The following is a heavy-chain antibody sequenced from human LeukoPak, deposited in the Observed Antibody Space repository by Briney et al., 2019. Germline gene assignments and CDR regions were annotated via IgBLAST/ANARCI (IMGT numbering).Heavy chain of an antibody. Sequence: GGSLRLSCAASGFTVSSNYMSWVRQAPGKGLEWVSVIYSGGSTYYADSVKGRFTISRDNSKNTLNLQMNSLRAEDTAVYYCARVYYGSGSLYYYYYYMDVWGKGTTVTISS. CDR3: ARVYYGSGSLYYYYYYMDV. D-gene: IGHD3-10*01. J-gene: IGHJ6*03. CDR1: GFTVSSNY. CDR2: IYSGGST. V-gene: IGHV3-53*01.